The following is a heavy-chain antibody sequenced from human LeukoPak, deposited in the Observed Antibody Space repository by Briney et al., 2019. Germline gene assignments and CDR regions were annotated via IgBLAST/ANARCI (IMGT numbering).Heavy chain of an antibody. CDR3: ARGLMAYYYGMDV. V-gene: IGHV3-33*01. D-gene: IGHD3-10*01. CDR2: IWYDGSNK. Sequence: GRSLRLSCAASGFTFSSYGMHWVRQAPGKGLEWVAVIWYDGSNKYYADSVKGRFTISRDNSKNTLYLQMNSLRAEDTAVYYCARGLMAYYYGMDVWGQGTTVTVSS. CDR1: GFTFSSYG. J-gene: IGHJ6*02.